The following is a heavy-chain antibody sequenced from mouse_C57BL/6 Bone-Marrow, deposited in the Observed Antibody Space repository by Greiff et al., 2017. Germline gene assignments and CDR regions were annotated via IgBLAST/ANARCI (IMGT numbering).Heavy chain of an antibody. CDR2: ISSGGSYT. CDR3: ARRDGYPFAY. Sequence: EVKVVESGGDLVKPGGSLKLSCAASGFTFSSYGMSWVRQTPDKRLEWVATISSGGSYTYYPDSVKGRFTISRDNAKNTLYLQMSRLKSEETVMYCCARRDGYPFAYWGQGTLVTVSA. V-gene: IGHV5-6*02. D-gene: IGHD2-3*01. CDR1: GFTFSSYG. J-gene: IGHJ3*01.